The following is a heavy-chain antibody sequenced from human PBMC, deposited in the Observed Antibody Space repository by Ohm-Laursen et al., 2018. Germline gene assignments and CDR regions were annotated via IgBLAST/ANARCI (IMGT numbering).Heavy chain of an antibody. CDR3: AKDYYYHTSGYWGPSDY. CDR2: ISYDGSNK. CDR1: GFIFSSYG. D-gene: IGHD3-22*01. Sequence: SLRLSCAASGFIFSSYGMHWVRQAPGKGLEWVAVISYDGSNKYYADSVKGRFTISRDNSKNTLYVQMNSLRAEDTAVYYCAKDYYYHTSGYWGPSDYWGQGTLVTVSS. J-gene: IGHJ4*02. V-gene: IGHV3-30*18.